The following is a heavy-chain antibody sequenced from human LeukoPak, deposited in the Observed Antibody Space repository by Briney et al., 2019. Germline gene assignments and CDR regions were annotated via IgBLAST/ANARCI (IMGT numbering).Heavy chain of an antibody. CDR2: ISWNSGSI. CDR1: GFTFDDYA. J-gene: IGHJ4*02. D-gene: IGHD4-17*01. CDR3: AKDVSYGDYEASYLDY. Sequence: GGSLRLSCAASGFTFDDYAMHWVRQAPGKGLEWVSGISWNSGSIGYADSVKGRFTISRDNAKNSLYLQMNSLRAEDTALYYCAKDVSYGDYEASYLDYWGQGTLVTVSS. V-gene: IGHV3-9*01.